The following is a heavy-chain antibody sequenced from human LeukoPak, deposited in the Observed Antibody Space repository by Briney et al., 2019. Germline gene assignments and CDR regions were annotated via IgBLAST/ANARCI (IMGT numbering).Heavy chain of an antibody. CDR1: GFTFSSYW. CDR2: IKQDGSEK. Sequence: GGSLRLSCAASGFTFSSYWMSWVRQAPGKGLEWVANIKQDGSEKYYVDSVKGRFTISRDNAKNSLYLQMNSLRAEDTAVYYCARDSSSSWYPGFDYWGQGTLVTVSS. CDR3: ARDSSSSWYPGFDY. J-gene: IGHJ4*02. D-gene: IGHD6-13*01. V-gene: IGHV3-7*01.